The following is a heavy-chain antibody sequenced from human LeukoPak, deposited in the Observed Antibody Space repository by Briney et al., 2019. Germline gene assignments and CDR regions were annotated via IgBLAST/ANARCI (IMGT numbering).Heavy chain of an antibody. CDR2: ICPDGTVT. Sequence: GGSLRLSCAASGFTFSTYCMHWVRQAPGKGPMWVSRICPDGTVTNYADSVKARFIISRDNARNTVYLQMNSLRAEDTAVHYCARDKIVGATNFDYWGQGTLVTVSS. J-gene: IGHJ4*02. CDR3: ARDKIVGATNFDY. V-gene: IGHV3-74*01. CDR1: GFTFSTYC. D-gene: IGHD1-26*01.